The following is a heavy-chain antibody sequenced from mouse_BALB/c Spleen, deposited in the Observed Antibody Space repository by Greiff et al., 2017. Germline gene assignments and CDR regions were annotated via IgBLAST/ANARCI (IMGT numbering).Heavy chain of an antibody. D-gene: IGHD1-1*01. CDR1: GFSLTGYG. V-gene: IGHV2-6-7*01. CDR3: ARDEGYYYGSNPFAY. CDR2: IWGDGST. Sequence: QVQLKESGPGLVAPSQSLSITCTVSGFSLTGYGVNWVRQPPGKGLEWLGMIWGDGSTDYNSALKSRLSISKDNSKSQVFLKMNSLQTDDTARYYCARDEGYYYGSNPFAYWGQGTLVTVSA. J-gene: IGHJ3*01.